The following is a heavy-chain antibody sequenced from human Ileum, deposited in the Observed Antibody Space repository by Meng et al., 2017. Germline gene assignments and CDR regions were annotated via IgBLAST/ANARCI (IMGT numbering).Heavy chain of an antibody. CDR3: VRNEGYSLGD. CDR1: GDSISSRDW. CDR2: ISQESGRT. V-gene: IGHV4-4*02. J-gene: IGHJ4*02. D-gene: IGHD2-21*01. Sequence: VRLRGQGPGLVKPSGTLSLTCAVSGDSISSRDWWSWGRQPPGKGLEWIGEISQESGRTNYNPSLKSRVTISLDKSKNQFSLNLNSVTAADTAVYYCVRNEGYSLGDWGQGTLVTVSS.